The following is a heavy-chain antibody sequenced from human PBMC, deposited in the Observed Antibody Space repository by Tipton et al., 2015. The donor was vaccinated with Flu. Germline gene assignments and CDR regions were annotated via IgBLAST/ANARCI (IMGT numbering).Heavy chain of an antibody. V-gene: IGHV5-51*01. D-gene: IGHD2-15*01. CDR2: VSPGDSAT. CDR1: GYSFSSYW. Sequence: QLVQSGAEVKKPGESLKISCKASGYSFSSYWIVWVRQMPEKGLVWMGIVSPGDSATRYSPSFRGQATISADQSISTAYLQWSSLKAADTGIYYCVRRPRSLVAGYYYGLDVWGQGTKVTVSS. CDR3: VRRPRSLVAGYYYGLDV. J-gene: IGHJ6*02.